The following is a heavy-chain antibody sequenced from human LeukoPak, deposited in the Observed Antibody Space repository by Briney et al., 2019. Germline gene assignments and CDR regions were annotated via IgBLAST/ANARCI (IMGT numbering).Heavy chain of an antibody. D-gene: IGHD5-18*01. CDR1: GFTFSSYS. V-gene: IGHV3-21*01. CDR2: ISSSSSYI. Sequence: GGSLRLSCAASGFTFSSYSMNWVRQAPGKGLEWVSSISSSSSYIYYADSVKGRFTISRGNAKNSLYLQMNSLRAEDTAVYYCARATAMVTDGFDYWGQGTLVTVSS. CDR3: ARATAMVTDGFDY. J-gene: IGHJ4*02.